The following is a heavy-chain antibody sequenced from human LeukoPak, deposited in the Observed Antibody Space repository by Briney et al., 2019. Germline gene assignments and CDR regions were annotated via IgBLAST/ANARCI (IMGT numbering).Heavy chain of an antibody. V-gene: IGHV3-23*03. J-gene: IGHJ4*02. CDR3: AKGLYYFDY. CDR1: GFTFSSYA. D-gene: IGHD6-19*01. CDR2: TYNDGST. Sequence: GGSLRLSCAASGFTFSSYAMQWVRQAPGMGLEWVSVTYNDGSTNYADSVKGRFTISRDNSKNTLYLQMNSLRAEDTAVYYCAKGLYYFDYWGQGTLVTVSS.